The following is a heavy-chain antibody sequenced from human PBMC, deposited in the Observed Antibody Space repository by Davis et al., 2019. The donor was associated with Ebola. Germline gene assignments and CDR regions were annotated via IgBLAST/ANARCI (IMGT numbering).Heavy chain of an antibody. J-gene: IGHJ4*02. CDR2: IYYSGST. Sequence: SETLSLTCTVSGGSISSYYWSWIRQPPGKGLEWIGYIYYSGSTNYNPSLKSRVTISVDTSKNQFSLKLSSLTAADTAVYYWARDNFALGMGIFDHWGQGTPVTVSP. V-gene: IGHV4-59*01. CDR3: ARDNFALGMGIFDH. D-gene: IGHD7-27*01. CDR1: GGSISSYY.